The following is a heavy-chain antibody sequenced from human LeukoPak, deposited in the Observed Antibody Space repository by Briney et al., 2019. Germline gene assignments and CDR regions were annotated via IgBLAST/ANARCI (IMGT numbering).Heavy chain of an antibody. V-gene: IGHV1-2*02. Sequence: GASVKVSCKASGYTFTGYYMHWVRQAPGQGLEWMGWINPNSGGTNYAQKFQGRVTMTRDTSISTAYMELSRLRSDDTAVYYCARVAEFDCSSTSCYTTWFDYWGQGTLVTVSS. J-gene: IGHJ4*02. D-gene: IGHD2-2*02. CDR3: ARVAEFDCSSTSCYTTWFDY. CDR2: INPNSGGT. CDR1: GYTFTGYY.